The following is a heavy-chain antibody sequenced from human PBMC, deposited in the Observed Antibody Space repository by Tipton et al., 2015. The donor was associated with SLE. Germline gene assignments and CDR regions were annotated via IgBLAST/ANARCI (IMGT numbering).Heavy chain of an antibody. CDR3: AREIAYGAFDI. Sequence: TLSLTCTVSGGSISSYYWSWIRQPPGKGLEWIGYIYYSGSTNYNPSLKSRVTIPVDTSKNLFSLKLSSVTAAETAVYYCAREIAYGAFDIWGQGTMVTVSS. V-gene: IGHV4-59*01. CDR2: IYYSGST. CDR1: GGSISSYY. J-gene: IGHJ3*02. D-gene: IGHD2-21*01.